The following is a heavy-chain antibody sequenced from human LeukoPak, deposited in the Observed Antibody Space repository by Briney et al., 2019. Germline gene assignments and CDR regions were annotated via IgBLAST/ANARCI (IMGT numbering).Heavy chain of an antibody. D-gene: IGHD2-2*01. CDR1: GGSISSYY. V-gene: IGHV4-59*01. Sequence: PSETLSLTCTVSGGSISSYYWSWIRQPPGKGLEWIGYIYYSGSTNYNPSLKSRVTISVDTSKNQFSLKLSSVTAADTAVYYCARGPYCSSTSCYYYYYMDVWAKGPRSPSP. J-gene: IGHJ6*03. CDR2: IYYSGST. CDR3: ARGPYCSSTSCYYYYYMDV.